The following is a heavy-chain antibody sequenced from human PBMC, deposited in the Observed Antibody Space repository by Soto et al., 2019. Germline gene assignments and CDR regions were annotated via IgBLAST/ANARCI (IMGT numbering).Heavy chain of an antibody. CDR3: ARTVVYYFDY. D-gene: IGHD2-15*01. J-gene: IGHJ4*02. CDR2: ISAYNGNT. CDR1: GYTFTSYA. Sequence: ASVKVSCKASGYTFTSYAMHWVRQAPGQRLEWMGWISAYNGNTNYAQKLQGRVTMTTDTSTSTAYMELRSLRSDDAAVYYCARTVVYYFDYWGQGTLVTVSS. V-gene: IGHV1-18*01.